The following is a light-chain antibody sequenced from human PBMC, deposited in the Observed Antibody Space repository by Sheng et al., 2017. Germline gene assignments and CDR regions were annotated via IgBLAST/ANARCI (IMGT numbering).Light chain of an antibody. J-gene: IGKJ4*01. CDR3: QKYNSAPLT. V-gene: IGKV1-27*01. CDR1: QGIRNY. CDR2: GAS. Sequence: DFQMTQSPSSLSASVGDRVIITCRASQGIRNYLAWYQQRPGKVPRLLIYGASTLQSGVPSRFSGSGSGTDFTLTISSLQPEDFATYYCQKYNSAPLTFGGGTKVE.